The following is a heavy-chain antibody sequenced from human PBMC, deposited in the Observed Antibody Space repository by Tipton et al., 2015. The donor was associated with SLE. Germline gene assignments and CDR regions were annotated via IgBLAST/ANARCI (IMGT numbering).Heavy chain of an antibody. V-gene: IGHV4-34*01. CDR3: ARLNMATDF. CDR1: GGSFNDYY. CDR2: IYHTGST. D-gene: IGHD5-12*01. J-gene: IGHJ4*02. Sequence: TLSLTCAVYGGSFNDYYWNWIRQSPGKGPEWIGDIYHTGSTYYSPSLNSRVTISEDWSNNQFSLNLSSVTVADTAVYYCARLNMATDFWGQGTLVTVSS.